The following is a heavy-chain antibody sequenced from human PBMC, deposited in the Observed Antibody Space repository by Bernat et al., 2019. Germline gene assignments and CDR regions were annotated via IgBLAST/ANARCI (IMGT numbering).Heavy chain of an antibody. D-gene: IGHD3-10*01. CDR1: GFTFDDYG. CDR3: TRVFGYYYHYLDV. V-gene: IGHV3-49*04. Sequence: EVHLVESGGGLVQPGRSLRLSCSGSGFTFDDYGMNWVRQAPGKGLEWVGFIRNLAYGGTPEYAASVKGRFNISRDDSKSIVYRQMNSLKTEDTAVCYCTRVFGYYYHYLDVWGKGTTVTVSS. CDR2: IRNLAYGGTP. J-gene: IGHJ6*03.